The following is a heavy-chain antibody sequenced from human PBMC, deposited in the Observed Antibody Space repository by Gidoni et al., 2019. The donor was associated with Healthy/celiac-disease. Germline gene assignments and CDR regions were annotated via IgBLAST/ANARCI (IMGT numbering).Heavy chain of an antibody. CDR3: AKDRAGKLVPHYYYYGMDV. CDR2: ISYDGSNK. Sequence: QVQLVESGGGVVQPGRSLRLSCAASGFTFSSYGMPWVRQAPGKGLEWVAVISYDGSNKYYADSVKGRFTISRDNSKNTLYLQMNSLRAEDTAVYYCAKDRAGKLVPHYYYYGMDVWGQGTTVTVSS. CDR1: GFTFSSYG. V-gene: IGHV3-30*18. J-gene: IGHJ6*02. D-gene: IGHD6-6*01.